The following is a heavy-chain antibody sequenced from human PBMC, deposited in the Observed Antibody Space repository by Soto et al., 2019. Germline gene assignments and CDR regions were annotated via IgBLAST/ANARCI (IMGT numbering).Heavy chain of an antibody. CDR1: GFTFSSSG. V-gene: IGHV3-30*18. CDR3: AKGLDSYGSSLDN. CDR2: ISYDGSNK. J-gene: IGHJ4*02. D-gene: IGHD5-18*01. Sequence: GGSLRLSCAASGFTFSSSGMHWVRQAPGKGLEWVAVISYDGSNKYYADSVKGRFTISRDNSKNTLYLQMNSLRAEDTAVFYCAKGLDSYGSSLDNWGQGTLVTVSS.